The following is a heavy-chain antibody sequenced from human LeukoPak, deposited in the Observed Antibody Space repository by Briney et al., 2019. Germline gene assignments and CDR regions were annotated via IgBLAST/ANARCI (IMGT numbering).Heavy chain of an antibody. J-gene: IGHJ4*02. CDR3: ARSATGDSSWIDY. V-gene: IGHV3-9*01. Sequence: PGRSLRLSCAASGFTFDDYAMHWVRQAPGKGLEWVSGISWNSGSIGYADSVKGRFTISRDNAKNSLYLQMNSLRAEDTAVYYCARSATGDSSWIDYWGQGTLVTVSS. D-gene: IGHD6-13*01. CDR2: ISWNSGSI. CDR1: GFTFDDYA.